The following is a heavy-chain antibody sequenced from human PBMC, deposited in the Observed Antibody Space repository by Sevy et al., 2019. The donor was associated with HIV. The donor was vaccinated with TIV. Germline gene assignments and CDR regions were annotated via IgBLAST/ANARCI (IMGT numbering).Heavy chain of an antibody. V-gene: IGHV3-21*01. D-gene: IGHD3-16*01. Sequence: GGSLRLSCAASGFTFSSYSMNWVHHDPGKRLEWVSSNSSSSSYIYYANSVKGRFAISRDNAKNSLYLQINSLRAEDTAVSYCVRDFRSAFGPTIDYWVEGTLVTVP. CDR2: NSSSSSYI. J-gene: IGHJ4*02. CDR3: VRDFRSAFGPTIDY. CDR1: GFTFSSYS.